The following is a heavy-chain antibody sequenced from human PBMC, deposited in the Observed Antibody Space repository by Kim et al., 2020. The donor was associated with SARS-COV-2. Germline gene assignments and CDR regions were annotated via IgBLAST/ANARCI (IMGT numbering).Heavy chain of an antibody. V-gene: IGHV4-39*01. CDR1: GGSISGSSYY. Sequence: SETLSLTCTVSGGSISGSSYYWGWIRQPPGKGLEWIGSIYYSGSTYYKPSLKSRVTISVHTSKNQFSLKLTSVTAADTAIYYCSRHYLGSAWHSCGQGTLVTVSS. CDR3: SRHYLGSAWHS. CDR2: IYYSGST. D-gene: IGHD1-1*01. J-gene: IGHJ5*02.